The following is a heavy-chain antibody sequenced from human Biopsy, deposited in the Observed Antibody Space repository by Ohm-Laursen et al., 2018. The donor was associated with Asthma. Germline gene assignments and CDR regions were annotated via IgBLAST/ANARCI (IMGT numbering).Heavy chain of an antibody. CDR2: VSFDGSNK. J-gene: IGHJ4*02. Sequence: SLRLSCAASGFTFSNYGMHWVRQAPGKGLDWVAVVSFDGSNKNYTDSVKGRFTISRDNSRNTLHLQMNSLRAEDTAVYYCAKDVFPGWELRRGPDSWGQGTLVTVSS. V-gene: IGHV3-30*18. CDR1: GFTFSNYG. CDR3: AKDVFPGWELRRGPDS. D-gene: IGHD1-26*01.